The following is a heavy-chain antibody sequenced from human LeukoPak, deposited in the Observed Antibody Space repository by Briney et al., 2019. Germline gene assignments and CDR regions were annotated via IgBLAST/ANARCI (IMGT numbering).Heavy chain of an antibody. V-gene: IGHV1-69*05. J-gene: IGHJ4*02. CDR3: ARDYGSKGSYYFDY. CDR2: IIPIFGTA. D-gene: IGHD3-10*01. CDR1: GYTFTSYA. Sequence: SVKVSCKASGYTFTSYAISWVRQAPGQGLEWMGGIIPIFGTANYAQRFQGRVTITTDESTSTAYMELSSLRSEDTAVYYCARDYGSKGSYYFDYWGQGTLVTVSS.